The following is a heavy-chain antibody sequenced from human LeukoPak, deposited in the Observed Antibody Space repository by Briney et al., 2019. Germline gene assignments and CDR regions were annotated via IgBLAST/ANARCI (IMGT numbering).Heavy chain of an antibody. D-gene: IGHD2-2*01. CDR3: ARDFLECSSTSCYHGLDP. V-gene: IGHV4-59*01. CDR2: IYYSGST. J-gene: IGHJ5*02. CDR1: GGSISSYY. Sequence: SETLSLTCTVSGGSISSYYWSRIRQPPGKGLEWIGYIYYSGSTNYNPSLKSRVTISVDTSKNQFSLKLSSVTAADTAVYYCARDFLECSSTSCYHGLDPWGQGTLVTVSS.